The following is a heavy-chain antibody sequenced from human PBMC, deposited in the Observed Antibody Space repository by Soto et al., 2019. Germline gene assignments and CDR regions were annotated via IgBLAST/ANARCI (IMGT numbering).Heavy chain of an antibody. J-gene: IGHJ4*02. V-gene: IGHV4-30-2*01. CDR1: GGSISSGGYS. Sequence: QLQLQESGSGLVKPSQTLSLTCAVSGGSISSGGYSWSWIRQPPGKGLEWIGYIYHSGSTYYNPSLKSRVTISVDRSKNQFSLKLSSATAAVTAVYYCARAKLEAYSLDGFGRFDYWGQGTPVTVSS. D-gene: IGHD5-18*01. CDR3: ARAKLEAYSLDGFGRFDY. CDR2: IYHSGST.